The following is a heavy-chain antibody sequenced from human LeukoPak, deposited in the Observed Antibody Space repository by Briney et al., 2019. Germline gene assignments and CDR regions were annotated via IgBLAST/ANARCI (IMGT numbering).Heavy chain of an antibody. CDR3: ARKNDFDI. D-gene: IGHD2/OR15-2a*01. J-gene: IGHJ3*02. V-gene: IGHV4-59*01. CDR1: GGSISSDH. Sequence: SETLSLTCTVSGGSISSDHWNWIRQPPGKGLEWIGCIYYSGSTYYNPSLKSRVTISVDMSKSQFSLRLTSVTAADTSVYYCARKNDFDIWGQGTLVTVSS. CDR2: IYYSGST.